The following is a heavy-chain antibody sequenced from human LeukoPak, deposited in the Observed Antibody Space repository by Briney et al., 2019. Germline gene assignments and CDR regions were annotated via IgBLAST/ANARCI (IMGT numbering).Heavy chain of an antibody. CDR2: IIPIFGTA. Sequence: ASVKVSCKASGGTFSSYAISWVRQAPGQGLEWMGGIIPIFGTANYAQKFQGRVTITADKSTSTAYMELSSLRSEDTAVYYCASRGNCSGGSCYSGVNHWGQGTLVTVSS. CDR1: GGTFSSYA. V-gene: IGHV1-69*06. D-gene: IGHD2-15*01. CDR3: ASRGNCSGGSCYSGVNH. J-gene: IGHJ5*02.